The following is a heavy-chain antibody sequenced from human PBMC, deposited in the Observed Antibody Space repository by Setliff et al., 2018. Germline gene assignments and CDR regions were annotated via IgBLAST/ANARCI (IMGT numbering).Heavy chain of an antibody. Sequence: GGSLRLSCAASGFTFSNYAMSWVRQAPGKGLEWVSYISSSSSTIYYADSVKGRFTISRDNAKNSLFLQMNSLRAEDTALYYCAKDGTDLRLIAAAGTPWGYFDYWGQGTLVTSPQ. D-gene: IGHD6-13*01. CDR2: ISSSSSTI. CDR3: AKDGTDLRLIAAAGTPWGYFDY. CDR1: GFTFSNYA. V-gene: IGHV3-48*04. J-gene: IGHJ4*02.